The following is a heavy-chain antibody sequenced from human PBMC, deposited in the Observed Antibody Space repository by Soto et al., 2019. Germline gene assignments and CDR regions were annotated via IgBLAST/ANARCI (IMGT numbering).Heavy chain of an antibody. CDR2: ISSSGSTI. V-gene: IGHV3-48*03. CDR3: ARTRLNPLWSTGDFDY. Sequence: PRGSLRLSCAASGLTFSSYEMNWVRQAPGKGLEWVSYISSSGSTIYYADSVKGRFTISRDNAKNSLYLQMNSLRAEDTAVYYCARTRLNPLWSTGDFDYWGQGTLVTVSS. J-gene: IGHJ4*02. CDR1: GLTFSSYE. D-gene: IGHD5-18*01.